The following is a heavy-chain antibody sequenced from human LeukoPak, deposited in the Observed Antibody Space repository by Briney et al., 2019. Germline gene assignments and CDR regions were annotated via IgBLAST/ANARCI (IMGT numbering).Heavy chain of an antibody. D-gene: IGHD1-1*01. Sequence: GGSLRLSCAASGFSFSSYSMNWVRQAPGKGLEWLSYISRSSNTIDYADSVKGRFTVSRDNAKNSLYLQMNSLRAEDTAVYFCARIPLMEGSQAIWGQGTLVTVSS. J-gene: IGHJ4*02. V-gene: IGHV3-48*01. CDR3: ARIPLMEGSQAI. CDR1: GFSFSSYS. CDR2: ISRSSNTI.